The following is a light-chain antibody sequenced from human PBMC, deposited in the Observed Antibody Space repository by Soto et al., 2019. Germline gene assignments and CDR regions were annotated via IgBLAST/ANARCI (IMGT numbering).Light chain of an antibody. CDR2: GAS. CDR3: QQYNNLPAT. V-gene: IGKV3-20*01. Sequence: VFTQSPCTLSLSTGEIALLSCRLSQSVNSNYLAWYQQKPGQAPKLLIYGASSRATGIPDRFSGSGSGTDFTLTISSLQAEDLAVYYCQQYNNLPATFGQGTKVDIK. CDR1: QSVNSNY. J-gene: IGKJ1*01.